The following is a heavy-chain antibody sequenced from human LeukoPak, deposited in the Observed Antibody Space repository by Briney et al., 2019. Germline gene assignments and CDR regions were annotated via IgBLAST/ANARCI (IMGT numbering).Heavy chain of an antibody. Sequence: PGGSLRLSCAASGFTFSSYDMHWVRQATGKGLEWVSGIGIAGDTHYPDSVRGRFTIFRENAKNSLYLQMNSLRAEDTAVYYCARAQPPYHGRLDSWGQGILVTVSS. J-gene: IGHJ5*01. CDR3: ARAQPPYHGRLDS. V-gene: IGHV3-13*01. CDR1: GFTFSSYD. CDR2: IGIAGDT. D-gene: IGHD3-16*01.